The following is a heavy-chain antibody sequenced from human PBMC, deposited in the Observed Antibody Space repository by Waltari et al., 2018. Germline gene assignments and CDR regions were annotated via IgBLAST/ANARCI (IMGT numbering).Heavy chain of an antibody. V-gene: IGHV1-46*04. CDR2: VTRNGGRA. CDR3: ARAGGSTIVWGVAE. CDR1: GFIFTAFN. D-gene: IGHD3-10*01. Sequence: QVQLVQSGAEVKKPGASVKVSCKASGFIFTAFNIHWVRQAPGQGRGWMGTVTRNGGRATCAQKLQDRVTMAWDTSTSTVYMELSRLGSDDTAVYYCARAGGSTIVWGVAEWGQGTLVTVSS. J-gene: IGHJ4*02.